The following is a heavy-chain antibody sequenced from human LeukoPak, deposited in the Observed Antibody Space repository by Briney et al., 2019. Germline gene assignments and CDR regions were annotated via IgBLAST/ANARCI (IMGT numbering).Heavy chain of an antibody. V-gene: IGHV3-30*14. CDR1: GFTFSSYA. J-gene: IGHJ6*03. D-gene: IGHD3-10*01. CDR3: ARGARLTMVRGVIRYYYMDV. Sequence: GGSLRLSCAASGFTFSSYAIHWVRQAPGKGLEWVAVISYDGSNKYYADSVKDRFTISRDNSKNTLYLQMNNLRADDSAVYYCARGARLTMVRGVIRYYYMDVWGKGTTVTISS. CDR2: ISYDGSNK.